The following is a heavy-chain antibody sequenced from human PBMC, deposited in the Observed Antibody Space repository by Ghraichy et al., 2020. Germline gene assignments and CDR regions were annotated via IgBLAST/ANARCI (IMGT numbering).Heavy chain of an antibody. J-gene: IGHJ5*02. CDR3: ARGHGYWFDP. CDR1: GDSVSTNSAT. D-gene: IGHD4-17*01. CDR2: TYYRSKWYN. Sequence: SETLSLTCAISGDSVSTNSATWNWIRQSPSRGLEWLARTYYRSKWYNDYAESGKSRITINPETSKNQFSLQLNSVTPDDTAVYYCARGHGYWFDPWGQGTLVIFSP. V-gene: IGHV6-1*01.